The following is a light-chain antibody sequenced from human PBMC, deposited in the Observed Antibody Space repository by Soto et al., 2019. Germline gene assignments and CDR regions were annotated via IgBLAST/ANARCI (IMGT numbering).Light chain of an antibody. Sequence: EIVVTQSPGTLALSPGRSASLSCTAVHAISSSDLAWYQQKPGQAPRLLMYGISRRATGISDRFSGSGSGTDFTLTITRLEPEDFAGYYCQQYVIASSRPVGQGTKFDIK. CDR3: QQYVIASSRP. CDR2: GIS. V-gene: IGKV3-20*01. J-gene: IGKJ1*01. CDR1: HAISSSD.